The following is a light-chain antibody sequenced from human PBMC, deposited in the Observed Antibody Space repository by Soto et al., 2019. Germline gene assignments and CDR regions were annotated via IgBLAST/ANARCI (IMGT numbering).Light chain of an antibody. CDR1: QSVSSY. J-gene: IGKJ1*01. Sequence: EIVLTQSPATLSLSPGERATLSCRASQSVSSYLAWYQQKPGQAPRLLIYTASSRATGIPARFTGSGSGTDFTLTISSLEPEDFAVYYCQQYGSSRTFGQGTKVDI. CDR2: TAS. CDR3: QQYGSSRT. V-gene: IGKV3-11*01.